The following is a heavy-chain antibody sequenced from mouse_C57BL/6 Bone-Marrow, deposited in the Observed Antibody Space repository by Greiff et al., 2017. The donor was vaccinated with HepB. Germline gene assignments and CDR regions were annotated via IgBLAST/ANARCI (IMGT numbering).Heavy chain of an antibody. D-gene: IGHD2-3*01. V-gene: IGHV1-81*01. CDR2: IYPRRDNT. CDR3: ARERWVLRVDF. CDR1: GYTFTSYG. Sequence: QVQLQESGTALALPAASLKLSCKASGYTFTSYGIIWVKQRHGQGIAWIGEIYPRRDNTYYNEKFKGKATLTADKSSSTAYMELRSRTSEDSAVYFCARERWVLRVDFWGQGTTLTV. J-gene: IGHJ2*01.